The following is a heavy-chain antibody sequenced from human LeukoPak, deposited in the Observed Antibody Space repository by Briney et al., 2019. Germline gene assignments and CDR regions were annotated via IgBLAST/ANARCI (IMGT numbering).Heavy chain of an antibody. Sequence: SETLSLTCAVSGASFSGDYWSWLRQPPGKGLEWIAEINHSGRSNFNPSLQGRVTISVDMSKNQFSLNLSSVTAADTARYYCARGLYDSGDYYYGIRAYYFDQWGQGTLVTVPS. D-gene: IGHD3-22*01. J-gene: IGHJ4*02. V-gene: IGHV4-34*01. CDR2: INHSGRS. CDR3: ARGLYDSGDYYYGIRAYYFDQ. CDR1: GASFSGDY.